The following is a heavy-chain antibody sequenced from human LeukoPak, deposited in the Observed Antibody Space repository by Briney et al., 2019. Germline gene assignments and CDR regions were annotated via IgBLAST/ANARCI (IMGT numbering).Heavy chain of an antibody. Sequence: GGSLILSCAASGFTVSSNYMTWVRQAPGKGLEWASVIYSGGNTYYADSVKGRFSISRDNSKNTVYLKMNSLRAENTAVYYCARLVTGTTVINSGWFDPWGQGTLVTVSS. V-gene: IGHV3-66*04. CDR1: GFTVSSNY. D-gene: IGHD4-23*01. CDR2: IYSGGNT. J-gene: IGHJ5*02. CDR3: ARLVTGTTVINSGWFDP.